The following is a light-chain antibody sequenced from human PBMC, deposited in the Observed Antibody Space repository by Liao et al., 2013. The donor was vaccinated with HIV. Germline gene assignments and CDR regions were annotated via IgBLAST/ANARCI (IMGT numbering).Light chain of an antibody. CDR2: QDI. V-gene: IGLV3-1*01. CDR3: QAWDSSAAYV. CDR1: KLGDKY. J-gene: IGLJ1*01. Sequence: SYEVTQPPSVSVSPGQTATITCSGDKLGDKYVCWYQQRPGQSPVMVIYQDIKRPSGIPERFSGSNSGNTATLTISGTQAIDEADYYCQAWDSSAAYVFGTGTKVTVL.